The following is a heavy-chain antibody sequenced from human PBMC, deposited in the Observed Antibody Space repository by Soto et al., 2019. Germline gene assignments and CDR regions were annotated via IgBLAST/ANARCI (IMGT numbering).Heavy chain of an antibody. CDR1: GGSISSGGYS. CDR3: ARGVTTVTTFDY. Sequence: PSETLSLTCAVSGGSISSGGYSWSWIRQPPGKGLEWIGYIYHSGSTYYNPSLKSRVTISVDTSKNQFSLKLSSVTAADTAVYYCARGVTTVTTFDYWGQGTLVTVSS. J-gene: IGHJ4*02. D-gene: IGHD4-17*01. V-gene: IGHV4-30-2*01. CDR2: IYHSGST.